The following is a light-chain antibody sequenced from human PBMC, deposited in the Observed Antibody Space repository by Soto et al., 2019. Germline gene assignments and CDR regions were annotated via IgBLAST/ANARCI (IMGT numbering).Light chain of an antibody. CDR1: SSDVGGYNY. J-gene: IGLJ1*01. CDR3: TSYAGGNNV. V-gene: IGLV2-8*01. CDR2: EVN. Sequence: QSALTQPPSASGSPGQSVTISCTGTSSDVGGYNYVSWYQQHPGKVPKLIIYEVNKRPSGVPDRFSGSKSGNTASLLVAGLQAEDKADYYCTSYAGGNNVFGTGTKLTVL.